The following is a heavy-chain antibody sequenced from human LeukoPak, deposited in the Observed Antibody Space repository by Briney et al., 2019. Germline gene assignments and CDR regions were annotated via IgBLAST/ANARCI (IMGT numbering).Heavy chain of an antibody. Sequence: YPGGSLRLSCVASGFTFSNYAVNWVRQAPGKGLEWVSCISYNGGSAHYADSVKGRFTISRDNSGNTLYLQMNSLRAEDTAVYYCAKYGRSTWFYLDSWGQGTLVTVSS. V-gene: IGHV3-23*01. D-gene: IGHD6-13*01. CDR2: ISYNGGSA. J-gene: IGHJ4*02. CDR3: AKYGRSTWFYLDS. CDR1: GFTFSNYA.